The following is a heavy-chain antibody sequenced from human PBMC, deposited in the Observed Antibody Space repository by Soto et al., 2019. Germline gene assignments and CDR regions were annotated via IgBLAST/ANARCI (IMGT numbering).Heavy chain of an antibody. J-gene: IGHJ6*02. CDR1: GFDASVNY. CDR3: VRENYYYGMDV. V-gene: IGHV3-66*01. CDR2: INSAGST. Sequence: EVQLVESGGTLVQPGGSLRLSCAASGFDASVNYMTWVRQAPGKGLEWVSAINSAGSTFFADSVKGRFTISRDDNKNTMYLQMNSLRVEDTAMYYCVRENYYYGMDVWGQGTAVTVSS.